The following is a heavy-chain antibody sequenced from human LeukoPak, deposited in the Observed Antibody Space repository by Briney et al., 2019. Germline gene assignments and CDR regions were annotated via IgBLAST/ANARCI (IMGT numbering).Heavy chain of an antibody. CDR3: AKDQARSSGWYFHFGY. CDR2: ISGSGGST. CDR1: GFTFSSYA. V-gene: IGHV3-23*01. Sequence: TGGSLRLSCAASGFTFSSYAMSWVRQAPGKGLEWVSAISGSGGSTYYADSVKGRFTISRDNSKNTLYLQMNSLRAEDTAVYYCAKDQARSSGWYFHFGYWGQGTLVTVSS. D-gene: IGHD6-19*01. J-gene: IGHJ4*02.